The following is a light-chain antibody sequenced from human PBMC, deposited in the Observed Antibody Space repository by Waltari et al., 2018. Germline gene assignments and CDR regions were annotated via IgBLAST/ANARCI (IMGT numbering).Light chain of an antibody. Sequence: QSALTQPPSASGTPGQRVTISCSGSNSNIGSNIVTWYQQLPGTAPKLLIYSNAHRPSRVPDRFSGSKSGTSASLAISGLQSEDEADYYCATWDDRLTGVVFGGGTKVTVL. V-gene: IGLV1-44*01. CDR2: SNA. CDR1: NSNIGSNI. CDR3: ATWDDRLTGVV. J-gene: IGLJ2*01.